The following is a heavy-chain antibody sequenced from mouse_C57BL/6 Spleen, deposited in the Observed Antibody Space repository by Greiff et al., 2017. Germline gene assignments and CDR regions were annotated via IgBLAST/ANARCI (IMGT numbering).Heavy chain of an antibody. CDR2: IYPGDGDT. J-gene: IGHJ2*01. V-gene: IGHV1-82*01. CDR1: GYAFSSSW. Sequence: QVQLQQSGPELVKPGASVKISCKASGYAFSSSWMNWVKQRPGKGLEWIGRIYPGDGDTNYNEKFKGKATLTADKSSSTAYMQLSCLTSEDSAVYFCARGVDYWGRGTTLSVST. CDR3: ARGVDY.